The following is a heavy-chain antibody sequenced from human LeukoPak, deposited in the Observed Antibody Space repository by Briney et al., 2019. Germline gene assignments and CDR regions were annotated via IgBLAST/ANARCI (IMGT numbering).Heavy chain of an antibody. J-gene: IGHJ5*02. V-gene: IGHV1-18*01. Sequence: ASVKVSCTASGYTSTNYGASWGRQAPGQGGEWLGWIHIYRGNTNYAQKFQGRVTMTTDTSTSTVYMEVRGLRSDDTAMYYCARDVGITVADSFDPWGQGTLVTVSS. CDR2: IHIYRGNT. D-gene: IGHD6-13*01. CDR3: ARDVGITVADSFDP. CDR1: GYTSTNYG.